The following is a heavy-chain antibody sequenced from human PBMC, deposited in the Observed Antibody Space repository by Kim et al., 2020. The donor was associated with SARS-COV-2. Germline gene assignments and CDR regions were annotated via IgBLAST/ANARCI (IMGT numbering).Heavy chain of an antibody. D-gene: IGHD3-22*01. J-gene: IGHJ6*02. Sequence: YADSVKGRFTISRDNAKNSLYLQMNSLRAEDTAVYYCARRGYYDSSALDVWGQRTTVTVSS. V-gene: IGHV3-48*03. CDR3: ARRGYYDSSALDV.